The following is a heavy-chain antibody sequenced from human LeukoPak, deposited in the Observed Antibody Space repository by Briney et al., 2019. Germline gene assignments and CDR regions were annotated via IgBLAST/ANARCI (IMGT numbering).Heavy chain of an antibody. D-gene: IGHD4-17*01. Sequence: GGSLRLSRAASGFTFSSYGMHWVRQAPGKGLEWVAFIRYDGSNKYYADSVKGRLTISRDNSKNTLYLQMNSLRAEDTAVYYCAKESDYGDFPGDWGQGTLVTVSS. CDR1: GFTFSSYG. CDR2: IRYDGSNK. CDR3: AKESDYGDFPGD. V-gene: IGHV3-30*02. J-gene: IGHJ4*02.